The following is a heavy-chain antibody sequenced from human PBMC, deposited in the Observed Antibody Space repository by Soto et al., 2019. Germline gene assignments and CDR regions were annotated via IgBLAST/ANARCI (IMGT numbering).Heavy chain of an antibody. CDR3: AREEWEPLRDYYYGMDV. Sequence: QVQLQESGPGLVKPSQTLSLTCTVSGGSTSSGDYYWSWIRQPPGKGLEWIGCIYYSGSTYYNPSLKSRVTISVDTSKNQFSLKLSSVTAADTAVYYCAREEWEPLRDYYYGMDVWGQGTTVTVSS. J-gene: IGHJ6*02. CDR1: GGSTSSGDYY. CDR2: IYYSGST. D-gene: IGHD1-26*01. V-gene: IGHV4-30-4*01.